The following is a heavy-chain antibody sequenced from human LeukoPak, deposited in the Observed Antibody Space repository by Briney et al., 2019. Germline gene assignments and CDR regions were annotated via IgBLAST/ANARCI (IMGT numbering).Heavy chain of an antibody. Sequence: GGSLRLSCAASGFTFTSQWMTWVRQAPGKGLEWVANINQDGGEKYFLDSVKGRFTISRDNSKNTLYLQMNSLRAEDTAVYYCVKGLGTLDYWGQGTLVTVSS. CDR3: VKGLGTLDY. J-gene: IGHJ4*02. CDR1: GFTFTSQW. V-gene: IGHV3-7*03. CDR2: INQDGGEK. D-gene: IGHD1-1*01.